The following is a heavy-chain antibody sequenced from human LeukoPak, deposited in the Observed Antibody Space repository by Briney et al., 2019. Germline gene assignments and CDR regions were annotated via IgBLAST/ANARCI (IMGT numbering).Heavy chain of an antibody. J-gene: IGHJ4*02. CDR2: IWYDGSNK. CDR3: ARAGLGASADI. D-gene: IGHD1-26*01. CDR1: GFTFRNYG. Sequence: QPGGSLRLSCAASGFTFRNYGMHWVRQAPGKGLEWVALIWYDGSNKYYADSVKGRFTISRDNSQSTVYLQMNSLRGEDTAVYYCARAGLGASADIWGPGTLVTVSS. V-gene: IGHV3-33*01.